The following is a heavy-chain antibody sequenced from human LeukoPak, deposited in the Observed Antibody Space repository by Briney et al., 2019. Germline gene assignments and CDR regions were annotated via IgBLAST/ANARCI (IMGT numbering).Heavy chain of an antibody. D-gene: IGHD2-15*01. V-gene: IGHV4-59*02. CDR1: GDSVNGYY. CDR3: ARVHRYCSGGSCSLFDY. Sequence: SETLSLTCTVSGDSVNGYYWGWIRQPPGKGLEWIGFIYYSGTTYSPSLKSRVTISVETSKNQFSLKLSSVTAADTAVYYCARVHRYCSGGSCSLFDYWGQGMLVTVSS. J-gene: IGHJ4*02. CDR2: IYYSGTT.